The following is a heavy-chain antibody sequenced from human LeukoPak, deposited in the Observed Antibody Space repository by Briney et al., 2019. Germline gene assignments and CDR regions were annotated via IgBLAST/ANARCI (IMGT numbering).Heavy chain of an antibody. Sequence: GGSLRLSCAASGFTFSSYSMNWVRQAPGKGLEWVSSIRSISNYIYYADSVKGRFTISRDNAKNSLYLQMNSLRAEDTAVYYCARDTGTTGGPDAFDIWGQGTMVTVSS. CDR3: ARDTGTTGGPDAFDI. V-gene: IGHV3-21*01. CDR1: GFTFSSYS. D-gene: IGHD1-1*01. J-gene: IGHJ3*02. CDR2: IRSISNYI.